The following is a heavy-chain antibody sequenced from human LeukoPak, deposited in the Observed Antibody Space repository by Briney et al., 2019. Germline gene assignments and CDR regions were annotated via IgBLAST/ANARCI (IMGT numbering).Heavy chain of an antibody. CDR3: ARVGPTTDYYFDY. CDR1: GGSVSSGSYY. CDR2: IYYSGST. Sequence: SETLSLTCTVSGGSVSSGSYYWSWIRQPPGKGLEWIGYIYYSGSTNYNLSLKSRVTISVDTSKNQFSLKLSSVTAADTAVYYCARVGPTTDYYFDYWGQGTLVTVSS. D-gene: IGHD1-14*01. J-gene: IGHJ4*02. V-gene: IGHV4-61*01.